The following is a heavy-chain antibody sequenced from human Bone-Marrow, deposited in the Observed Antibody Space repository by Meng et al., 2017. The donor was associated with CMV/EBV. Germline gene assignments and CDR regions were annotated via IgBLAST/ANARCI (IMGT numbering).Heavy chain of an antibody. CDR1: GYTFTGYY. CDR2: ISAYNGNT. V-gene: IGHV1-18*04. J-gene: IGHJ4*02. D-gene: IGHD3-22*01. CDR3: ARSQPHSSGYIRFDY. Sequence: ASVKVSCKASGYTFTGYYMHWVRQAPGQGLEWMGWISAYNGNTNYAQKLQGRVTMTTDTSTSTAYMELRSLRSDDTAVYYCARSQPHSSGYIRFDYWGQGTLVTV.